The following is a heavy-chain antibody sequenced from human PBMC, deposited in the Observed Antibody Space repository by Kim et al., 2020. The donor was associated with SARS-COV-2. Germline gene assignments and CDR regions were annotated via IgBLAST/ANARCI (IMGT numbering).Heavy chain of an antibody. V-gene: IGHV3-33*05. CDR3: ARGRDGDYPGYFDY. CDR2: ISYDGSNK. J-gene: IGHJ4*02. CDR1: GFTFSSYG. Sequence: GGSLRLSCAASGFTFSSYGMHWVRQAPGKGLEWVAVISYDGSNKYYADSVKGRFTISRDNSKNTLYLQMNSLRAEDTAVYYCARGRDGDYPGYFDYWGQGPLVTVSS. D-gene: IGHD4-17*01.